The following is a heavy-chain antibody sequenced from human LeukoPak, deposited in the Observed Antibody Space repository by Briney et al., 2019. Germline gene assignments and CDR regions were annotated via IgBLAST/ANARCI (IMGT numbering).Heavy chain of an antibody. Sequence: ASVKVSCKASGYTFTSYYMHWVRQAPGQGLEWMGIINPSGGSTSYAQKFQGRVTITRDTSTSTVYMELSSLRSEDTAVYYCASIAAAGILTSDYWGQGTLVTVSS. D-gene: IGHD6-13*01. J-gene: IGHJ4*02. CDR3: ASIAAAGILTSDY. CDR2: INPSGGST. V-gene: IGHV1-46*01. CDR1: GYTFTSYY.